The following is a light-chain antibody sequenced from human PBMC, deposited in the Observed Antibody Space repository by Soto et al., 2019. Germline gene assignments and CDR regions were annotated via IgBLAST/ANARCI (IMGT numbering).Light chain of an antibody. J-gene: IGKJ5*01. CDR1: QSLLYSSDKKNY. CDR2: WAS. V-gene: IGKV4-1*01. CDR3: QQYYTRIT. Sequence: DTVMTQSPDSLAVSLCDRATINCKSSQSLLYSSDKKNYLAWYQQKPVQPPKLLIYWASIRESGVPERFSGSGSGTDFTLTISSLQAEDVAFYFCQQYYTRITFGQGTRLEIK.